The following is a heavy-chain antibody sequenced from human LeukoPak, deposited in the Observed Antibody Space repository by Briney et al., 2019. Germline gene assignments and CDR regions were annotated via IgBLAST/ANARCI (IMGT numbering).Heavy chain of an antibody. CDR3: ARADYYDFWSGYYTGYYYYGMDV. CDR2: ISGSGGST. D-gene: IGHD3-3*01. V-gene: IGHV3-23*01. CDR1: GFTFSSYA. J-gene: IGHJ6*02. Sequence: GGSLRLSCAASGFTFSSYAMSWVRQAPGKGLEWVSAISGSGGSTYYADSVKGRFTISRDNAKNSLYLQMNSLRDEDTAVYYCARADYYDFWSGYYTGYYYYGMDVWGQGTTVTVSS.